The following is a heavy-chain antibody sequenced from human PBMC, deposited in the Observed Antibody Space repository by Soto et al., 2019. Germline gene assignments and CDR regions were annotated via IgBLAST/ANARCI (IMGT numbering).Heavy chain of an antibody. Sequence: EVQLVESVGGLVQPGGSLRLSCAASGFTFSSYSMNWFRQAPGKGLEWVSYISSSSSTIYYEDAVKGRFTISRDNAKKSLYMHMNSLRAEDTAVYYCARANYYGSPGDFDYWGQGTLVTVSS. V-gene: IGHV3-48*01. J-gene: IGHJ4*02. CDR2: ISSSSSTI. CDR3: ARANYYGSPGDFDY. D-gene: IGHD3-10*01. CDR1: GFTFSSYS.